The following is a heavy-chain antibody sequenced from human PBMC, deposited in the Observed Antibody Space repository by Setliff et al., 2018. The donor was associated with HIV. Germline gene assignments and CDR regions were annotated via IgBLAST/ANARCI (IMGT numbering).Heavy chain of an antibody. CDR1: GYTFTTSG. CDR3: AREVSWSAFYFDS. J-gene: IGHJ4*02. D-gene: IGHD2-15*01. V-gene: IGHV1-18*01. Sequence: GASVKVSCKASGYTFTTSGISWVRQAPGQGLQWMGWSHTYNGNINYARNFRGRVTMTTDASTSTAYMELYNLRSDDTAMYYCAREVSWSAFYFDSWGQGTLVTV. CDR2: SHTYNGNI.